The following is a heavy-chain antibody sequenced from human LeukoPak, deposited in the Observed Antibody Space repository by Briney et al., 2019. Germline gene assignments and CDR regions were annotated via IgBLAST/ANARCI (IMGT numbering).Heavy chain of an antibody. CDR3: ARDDYGSGSWNDY. CDR1: GFTVSSDS. V-gene: IGHV3-30*02. Sequence: GGSLRLSCTVSGFTVSSDSMSWVRQAPGKGLEWVAFIRYDGSNKYYADSVKGRFTISRDNAKNSLYLQMNSLRAEDTALYYCARDDYGSGSWNDYWGQGTLVTVSS. CDR2: IRYDGSNK. D-gene: IGHD3-10*01. J-gene: IGHJ4*02.